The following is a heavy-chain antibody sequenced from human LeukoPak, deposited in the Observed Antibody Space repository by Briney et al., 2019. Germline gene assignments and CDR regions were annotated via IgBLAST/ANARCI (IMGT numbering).Heavy chain of an antibody. J-gene: IGHJ4*02. CDR3: AXXGXXXXXXDX. V-gene: IGHV3-30-3*01. Sequence: PGGSLRLSCAASGFTFSSYAMHWVRQAPGKGLEWVAVISYDGSNKYYADSVKGRFTISRDNSKNTLYLQMNSLRAEDTAVYYCAXXGXXXXXXDXWGQXXLXTVSS. CDR2: ISYDGSNK. CDR1: GFTFSSYA.